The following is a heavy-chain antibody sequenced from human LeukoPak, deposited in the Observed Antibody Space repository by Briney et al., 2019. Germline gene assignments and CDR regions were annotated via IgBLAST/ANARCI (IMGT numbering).Heavy chain of an antibody. CDR1: GFTFNNYW. Sequence: GGSLRLSCAASGFTFNNYWMTWVRQGPGKGLEWVANIKPGGNEKYYVDSVKGRFTISRDDSKSTAYLQMNSLKIEDTAVYYCTGCGRTRCAVDSIDFWGQGTLVTVSS. CDR3: TGCGRTRCAVDSIDF. V-gene: IGHV3-7*03. J-gene: IGHJ4*02. D-gene: IGHD2-2*01. CDR2: IKPGGNEK.